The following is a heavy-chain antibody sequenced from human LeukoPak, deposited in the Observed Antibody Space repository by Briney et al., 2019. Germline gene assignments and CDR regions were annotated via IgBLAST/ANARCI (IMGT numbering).Heavy chain of an antibody. D-gene: IGHD3-10*01. CDR2: ISSDGSST. J-gene: IGHJ4*02. Sequence: GGSLRLSCAASGFTFNSTWMHWVRQAPGKGLVWVSRISSDGSSTNYADSVKGRFTISRDNAKNTLYLQMNSLRAEDTAVYYCAREGITMVRGVIRGYFDYWGQGTLVTVSS. CDR3: AREGITMVRGVIRGYFDY. CDR1: GFTFNSTW. V-gene: IGHV3-74*01.